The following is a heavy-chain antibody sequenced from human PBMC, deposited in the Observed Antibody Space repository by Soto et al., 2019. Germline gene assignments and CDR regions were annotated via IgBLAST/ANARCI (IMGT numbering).Heavy chain of an antibody. CDR3: ARGYGGSAEYFQH. CDR1: GFTFSSYG. D-gene: IGHD2-15*01. V-gene: IGHV3-33*01. Sequence: QVQLVESGGGVVQPGRSLRLSCAASGFTFSSYGMHWVRQAPGKGLEWVAVIWYDGSYKYYADSLKGRFTISRDNSKNTLYLQMNSLRAEDTAIYYCARGYGGSAEYFQHWGQGTLVTVSS. J-gene: IGHJ1*01. CDR2: IWYDGSYK.